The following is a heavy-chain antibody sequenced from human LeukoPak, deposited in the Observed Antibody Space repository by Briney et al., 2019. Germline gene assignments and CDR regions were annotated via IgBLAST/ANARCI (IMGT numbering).Heavy chain of an antibody. CDR1: GFTFSSYG. Sequence: PGGSLRLSCAASGFTFSSYGMSWVRQAPGKGLEWVSSISSSSSYIYYADSVKGRFTISRDNAKNSLYLQMNSLRAEDTAVYYCARRYHSNYYGSGSHLDYFDYWGQGTLVTVSS. D-gene: IGHD3-10*01. J-gene: IGHJ4*02. CDR3: ARRYHSNYYGSGSHLDYFDY. V-gene: IGHV3-21*01. CDR2: ISSSSSYI.